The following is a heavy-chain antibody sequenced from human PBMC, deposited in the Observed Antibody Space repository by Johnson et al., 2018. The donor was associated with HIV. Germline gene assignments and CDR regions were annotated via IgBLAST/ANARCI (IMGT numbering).Heavy chain of an antibody. J-gene: IGHJ3*02. CDR2: ISYDGSNK. CDR3: ARDVREYSSSFDAFDI. CDR1: GFTFSSYA. V-gene: IGHV3-30*04. Sequence: MQLVESGGGLVQPGGSLRLSCAASGFTFSSYAMHWVRQAPGKGLEWVAVISYDGSNKYYADSVKGRFTISRDNAKNSLYLQMNSLRAEDTALYYCARDVREYSSSFDAFDIWGQGTMVTVSS. D-gene: IGHD6-6*01.